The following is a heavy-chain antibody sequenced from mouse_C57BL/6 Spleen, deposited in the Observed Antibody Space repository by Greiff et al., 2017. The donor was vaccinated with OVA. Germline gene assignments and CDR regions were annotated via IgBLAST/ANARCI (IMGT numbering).Heavy chain of an antibody. J-gene: IGHJ4*01. V-gene: IGHV1-59*01. CDR1: GYTFTSYW. CDR2: IDPSDSYT. Sequence: VQLQQPGAELVRPGTSVKLSCTASGYTFTSYWMHWVKQRPGQGLEWIGVIDPSDSYTNYNQKFKGKATLTVDTSSSTAYMQLSSLTSEDSAVYYCARPETAQATFYAIDYWGQGTSVTVSS. CDR3: ARPETAQATFYAIDY. D-gene: IGHD3-2*02.